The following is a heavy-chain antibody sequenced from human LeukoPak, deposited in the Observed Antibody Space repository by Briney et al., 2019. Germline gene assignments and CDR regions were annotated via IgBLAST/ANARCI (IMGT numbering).Heavy chain of an antibody. Sequence: ASVKVSCKASGYTFTDYYMHWVRQAPGQGLEWMGWINPNSGGTNYGQKFQGRVTMTRDTSISTAYMELSRLRSDDTAVYYCARDKVAAPNWFDPWGQGTLVTVSP. J-gene: IGHJ5*02. CDR3: ARDKVAAPNWFDP. D-gene: IGHD6-19*01. CDR1: GYTFTDYY. CDR2: INPNSGGT. V-gene: IGHV1-2*02.